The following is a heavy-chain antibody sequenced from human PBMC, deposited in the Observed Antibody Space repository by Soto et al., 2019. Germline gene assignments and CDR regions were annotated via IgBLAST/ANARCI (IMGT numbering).Heavy chain of an antibody. J-gene: IGHJ5*02. CDR3: ARSRVNLNWFDP. V-gene: IGHV4-34*01. CDR2: INHSGST. CDR1: GGSFSGYY. D-gene: IGHD6-13*01. Sequence: PSETLSLTCAVYGGSFSGYYWSWIRQPPGKGLEWIGEINHSGSTNYNPSLKSRVTISVDTSKNQFSLKLSSVTAADTAVYYCARSRVNLNWFDPWGQGTLVTVSS.